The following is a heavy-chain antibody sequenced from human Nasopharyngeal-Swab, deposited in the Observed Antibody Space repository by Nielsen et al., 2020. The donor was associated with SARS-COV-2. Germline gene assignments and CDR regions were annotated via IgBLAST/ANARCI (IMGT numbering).Heavy chain of an antibody. D-gene: IGHD6-13*01. J-gene: IGHJ5*02. V-gene: IGHV3-15*01. CDR2: IKSKTDGGTT. CDR1: GFTFSNAW. Sequence: GESLKISCAASGFTFSNAWMSWVRQAPGKGLEWVGRIKSKTDGGTTDYAAPVKGRFTISRDDSKNTLYLQMNSLKTEDTAVYYCTTEDSSSWYWFDPWGLGTLVTVSS. CDR3: TTEDSSSWYWFDP.